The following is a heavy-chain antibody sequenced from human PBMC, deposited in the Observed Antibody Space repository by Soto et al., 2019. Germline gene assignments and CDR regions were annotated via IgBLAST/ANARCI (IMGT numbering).Heavy chain of an antibody. CDR1: GFTFSSHA. Sequence: GGSLRLSCAGSGFTFSSHAVSWVRQAPGKGLECVSSITNKDYADSVKGRFSISRDNSKNTLYLQMNSLRAEDTAVYYCATFTFGGVDNWGQGTLVTVSS. J-gene: IGHJ4*02. V-gene: IGHV3-23*05. D-gene: IGHD3-16*01. CDR3: ATFTFGGVDN. CDR2: ITNK.